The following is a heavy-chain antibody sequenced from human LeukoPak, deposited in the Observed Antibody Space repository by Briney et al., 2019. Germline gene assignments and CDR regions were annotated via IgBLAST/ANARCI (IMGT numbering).Heavy chain of an antibody. CDR2: ISSSGSTI. CDR1: GFTFSDYY. V-gene: IGHV3-11*01. Sequence: GGSLRHSCAASGFTFSDYYMSWIRQAPGKGLEWVSYISSSGSTIYYADSVKGRFTISRDNAKNSLYLQMNSLRAEDTAVYYCAKRPNYGGNSGSYFDYWGQGTLVTVSS. J-gene: IGHJ4*02. D-gene: IGHD4-23*01. CDR3: AKRPNYGGNSGSYFDY.